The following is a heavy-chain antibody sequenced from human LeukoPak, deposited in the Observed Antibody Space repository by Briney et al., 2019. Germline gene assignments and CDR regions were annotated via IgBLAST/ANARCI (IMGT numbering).Heavy chain of an antibody. J-gene: IGHJ4*02. Sequence: ASVEVSCKASGYTFTGYYMHWVRQAPGQGLEWMGWINPNSGGTNYAQKFQGRVTMTRDTSISTAYMELSRLRSDDTAVYYCARAQAGYCSGGSCYRFGYWGQGTLVTVSS. CDR2: INPNSGGT. D-gene: IGHD2-15*01. CDR1: GYTFTGYY. CDR3: ARAQAGYCSGGSCYRFGY. V-gene: IGHV1-2*02.